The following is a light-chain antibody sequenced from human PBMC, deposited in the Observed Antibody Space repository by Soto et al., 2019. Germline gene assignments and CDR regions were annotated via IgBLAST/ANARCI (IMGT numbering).Light chain of an antibody. CDR2: GAF. V-gene: IGKV3-15*01. Sequence: EIVLTQSPATLSFSPGEKATLSGRASQSVTSYLAWYQHKPGQAPSLLIYGAFTRATGIPARFSGSGSGTEFTLTISSLQPDDFATYYCQHYNSYSEAFGQGTQGGYQ. J-gene: IGKJ1*01. CDR3: QHYNSYSEA. CDR1: QSVTSY.